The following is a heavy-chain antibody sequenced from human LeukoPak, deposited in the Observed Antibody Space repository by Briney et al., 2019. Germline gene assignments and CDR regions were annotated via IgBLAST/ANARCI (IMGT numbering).Heavy chain of an antibody. Sequence: RPGGSVRLSCAASGFTFSSYWMSWVRQAPGKGLEWVANIKQDGSEKYYVDSVKGRFTISRDNAKNSLYLQMNSLRAEDTAVYYCARDPGTYDSSGDDPWGQGTLVTVSS. J-gene: IGHJ5*02. D-gene: IGHD3-22*01. CDR3: ARDPGTYDSSGDDP. CDR1: GFTFSSYW. V-gene: IGHV3-7*01. CDR2: IKQDGSEK.